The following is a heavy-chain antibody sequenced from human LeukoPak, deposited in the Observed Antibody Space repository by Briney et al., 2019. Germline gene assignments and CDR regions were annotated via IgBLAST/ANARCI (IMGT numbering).Heavy chain of an antibody. Sequence: PSETLSLTCIVSAGSISSSRYYWGWIRQPPGKGLDWIGSIYYSGNTYYTPSLKSRFTISVDTSKNQFSLKLSSVSAADTAVYYCARESLTWLQSRTSWFDPWGQGTLVTVSS. V-gene: IGHV4-39*07. CDR1: AGSISSSRYY. CDR3: ARESLTWLQSRTSWFDP. D-gene: IGHD5-24*01. J-gene: IGHJ5*02. CDR2: IYYSGNT.